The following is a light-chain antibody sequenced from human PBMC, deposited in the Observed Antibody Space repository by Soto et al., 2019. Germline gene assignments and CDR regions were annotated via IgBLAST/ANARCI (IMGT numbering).Light chain of an antibody. CDR3: QQYYSTPYT. CDR2: WAS. V-gene: IGKV4-1*01. J-gene: IGKJ2*01. CDR1: QSVLYSSNNQNY. Sequence: DIVMTQSPDSLAVSLGERATINCKSSQSVLYSSNNQNYLAWYQQKPGQPPKLLFYWASTRESGVPDRFSGTGSGTDFTLTIISLQAEDVAVYYCQQYYSTPYTFGRGSKLEIK.